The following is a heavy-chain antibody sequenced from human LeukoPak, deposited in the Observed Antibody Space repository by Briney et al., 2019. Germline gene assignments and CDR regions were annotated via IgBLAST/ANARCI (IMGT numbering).Heavy chain of an antibody. CDR1: GGSISGYS. V-gene: IGHV4-59*01. Sequence: PSGTLSLTCTVSGGSISGYSWSWIRQSPGKGLEWIGYIYYSGSTNYNPSLKSRVTISVDTSKNQLSLKLSSVTTADTAVYYCARGPYGAGISNWFDPWGQGTLAIVSS. CDR2: IYYSGST. D-gene: IGHD3-10*01. J-gene: IGHJ5*02. CDR3: ARGPYGAGISNWFDP.